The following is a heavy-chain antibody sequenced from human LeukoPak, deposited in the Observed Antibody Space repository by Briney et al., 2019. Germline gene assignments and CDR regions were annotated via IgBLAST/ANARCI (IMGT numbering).Heavy chain of an antibody. CDR1: GFTFTNAW. D-gene: IGHD2-8*01. V-gene: IGHV3-23*01. CDR3: ARRDLVYYYFDY. CDR2: ISGSGGST. J-gene: IGHJ4*02. Sequence: PGGSLRLSCAASGFTFTNAWMSWVRQAPGKGLEWVSGISGSGGSTYYADSVKGRFTISRDNSKNTLYLEMNSLRAEDTAVYYCARRDLVYYYFDYWGQGTLVTVSS.